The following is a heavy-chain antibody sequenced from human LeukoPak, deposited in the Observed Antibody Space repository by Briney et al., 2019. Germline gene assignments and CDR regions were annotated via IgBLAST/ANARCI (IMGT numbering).Heavy chain of an antibody. D-gene: IGHD4-17*01. CDR3: ASVKPDGDYPYYFDY. J-gene: IGHJ4*02. CDR2: IKQDGSGK. Sequence: GGSLRLSCAASGFTFSTHWMSWVRQAPGKGLEWVANIKQDGSGKYYVDSVKGRFTISRDNAKNSLYLQMNSLRAEDTAVYYCASVKPDGDYPYYFDYWGQGTLVTVSS. V-gene: IGHV3-7*01. CDR1: GFTFSTHW.